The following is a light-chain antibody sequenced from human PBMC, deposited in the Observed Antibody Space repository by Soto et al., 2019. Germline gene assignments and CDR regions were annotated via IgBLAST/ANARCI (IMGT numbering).Light chain of an antibody. J-gene: IGKJ1*01. CDR3: QQYGSSPGT. CDR1: QSVSSNH. CDR2: DAS. Sequence: EIVLTQSPGTLSLSPGERATLSCRASQSVSSNHLAWYQQKPGLAPRLLIYDASSRATGVPDRFSGSGSGTDFALTISRVEPEDFAIYFCQQYGSSPGTFGQGTKVDIK. V-gene: IGKV3-20*01.